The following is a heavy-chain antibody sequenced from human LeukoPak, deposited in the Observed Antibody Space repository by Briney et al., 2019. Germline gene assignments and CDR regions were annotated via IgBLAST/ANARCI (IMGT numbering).Heavy chain of an antibody. CDR3: AKGTRASFDY. CDR2: ISYDGSNK. V-gene: IGHV3-30*18. D-gene: IGHD1-26*01. Sequence: PGRSLRLSCAASGFTFSSCGMHWVRQAPGKGLEWVAVISYDGSNKYYADSVKGRFTISRDNSKNTLYLQMNSLRAEDTAVYYCAKGTRASFDYWGQGTLVTVSS. CDR1: GFTFSSCG. J-gene: IGHJ4*02.